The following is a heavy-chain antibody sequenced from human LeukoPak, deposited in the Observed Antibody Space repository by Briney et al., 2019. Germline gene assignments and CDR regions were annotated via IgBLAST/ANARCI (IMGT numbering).Heavy chain of an antibody. CDR1: GFTFRSYW. CDR3: ARDSSYLPDY. D-gene: IGHD3-16*01. J-gene: IGHJ4*02. CDR2: IDSDGSST. V-gene: IGHV3-74*01. Sequence: GGSLRLSCAASGFTFRSYWMHWVRQAPGRGLVWVSRIDSDGSSTSYADSVKGRFTISRDNAKDTLYLQMNSLRAEDTAVYYCARDSSYLPDYWGQGTLVTVSS.